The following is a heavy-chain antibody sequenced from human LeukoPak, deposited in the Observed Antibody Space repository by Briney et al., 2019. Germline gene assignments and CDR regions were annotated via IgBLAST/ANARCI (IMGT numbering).Heavy chain of an antibody. Sequence: GGSLRLSCAASGFTLSRHWMSWVRQAPGKGLEWVASIGQDGNDINYVESVKGRFIISRDNAGNSVSLQMSSLRAEDTAMYYCARLPGDSTIYDLWGQGTLVTVSS. CDR1: GFTLSRHW. CDR3: ARLPGDSTIYDL. J-gene: IGHJ5*02. D-gene: IGHD5/OR15-5a*01. CDR2: IGQDGNDI. V-gene: IGHV3-7*01.